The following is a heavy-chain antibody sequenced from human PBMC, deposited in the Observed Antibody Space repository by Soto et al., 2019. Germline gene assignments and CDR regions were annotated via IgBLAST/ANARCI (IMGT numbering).Heavy chain of an antibody. J-gene: IGHJ1*01. CDR2: ISADNGNT. Sequence: QVKLVQSGAEVKKPGASVMVSCQASGYSFNNYLISWVRQAPGQGPEWVGWISADNGNTNYGQKFQGRVTMTTDTSTSTAYMDLRSLRSDDTAVYYCARVYYDSSGFYHEDHWGQGTLVTVSS. CDR3: ARVYYDSSGFYHEDH. CDR1: GYSFNNYL. V-gene: IGHV1-18*01. D-gene: IGHD3-22*01.